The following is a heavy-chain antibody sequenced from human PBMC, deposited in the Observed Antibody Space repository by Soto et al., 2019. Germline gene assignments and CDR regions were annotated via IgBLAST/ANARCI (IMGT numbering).Heavy chain of an antibody. CDR2: INHSGST. Sequence: SETLSLTCAVYGGSFSGYYWSWIRQPPGKGLEWIGEINHSGSTNYNPSLKSRVTISVDTSKNQFSLKLSSVTAADTAVYYCAGAGTDYYYGMDVWGQGTTVTVSS. J-gene: IGHJ6*02. V-gene: IGHV4-34*01. CDR1: GGSFSGYY. CDR3: AGAGTDYYYGMDV. D-gene: IGHD6-19*01.